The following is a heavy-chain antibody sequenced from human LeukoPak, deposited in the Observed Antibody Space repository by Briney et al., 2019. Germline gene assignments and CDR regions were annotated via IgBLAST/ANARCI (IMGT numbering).Heavy chain of an antibody. CDR1: GFTFSSYG. CDR3: AKVPSSDILTGYHLYYFDY. J-gene: IGHJ4*02. V-gene: IGHV3-23*01. D-gene: IGHD3-9*01. Sequence: PGGSLRLSCAASGFTFSSYGMSWVRQAPGKGLEWVSAISGSGGSTYYADSVKGRFTISRDNSKNTLYLQMNSLRAEDTAVYYCAKVPSSDILTGYHLYYFDYWGQGTLVTVSS. CDR2: ISGSGGST.